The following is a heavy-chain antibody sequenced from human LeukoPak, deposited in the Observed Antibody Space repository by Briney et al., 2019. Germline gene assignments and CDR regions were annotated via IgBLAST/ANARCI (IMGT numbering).Heavy chain of an antibody. J-gene: IGHJ6*04. Sequence: GGSLRLSCAASLFTFSTYLHWVRQAPGKGLEWVAVVSYDGSNKYYADSVKGRFTISRDNSKNTLDLQMNSLRAEDTAVYYCARSGYGLTGNYDFYYGMDVWGKGTTVTVSS. D-gene: IGHD5-12*01. CDR1: LFTFSTY. V-gene: IGHV3-30*04. CDR2: VSYDGSNK. CDR3: ARSGYGLTGNYDFYYGMDV.